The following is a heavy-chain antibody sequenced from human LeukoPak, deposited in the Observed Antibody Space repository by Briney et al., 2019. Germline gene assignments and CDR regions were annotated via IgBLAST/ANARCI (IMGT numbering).Heavy chain of an antibody. J-gene: IGHJ5*02. Sequence: GASVKVSCKASGGTFSSYAISWVRQAPGQGLEWMGGIIPIFGTANYAQKFQGRVTITADESTSTAYMELSSLRSEDTAVYYCARGALYCSSTSCYADWLDPWGQGTLVTVSS. D-gene: IGHD2-2*01. CDR1: GGTFSSYA. CDR3: ARGALYCSSTSCYADWLDP. V-gene: IGHV1-69*13. CDR2: IIPIFGTA.